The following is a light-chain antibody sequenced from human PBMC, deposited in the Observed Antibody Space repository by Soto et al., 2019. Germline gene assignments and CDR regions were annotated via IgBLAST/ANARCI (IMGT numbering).Light chain of an antibody. CDR1: QTISSW. CDR3: QQYNSYSSWT. J-gene: IGKJ1*01. V-gene: IGKV1-5*01. CDR2: DAS. Sequence: DIQMTQSPSTLSASXGDRVTITXXXSQTISSWLAWYQQKPGRAPKLLIYDASTLESGVPSRFSGSGSGTEFTLTISSLQTDDFATYYCQQYNSYSSWTFGQGTKVDIK.